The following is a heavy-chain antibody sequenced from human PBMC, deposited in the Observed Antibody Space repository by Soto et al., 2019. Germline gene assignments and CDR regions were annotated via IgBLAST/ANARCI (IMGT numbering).Heavy chain of an antibody. CDR2: ISGSGGST. V-gene: IGHV3-23*01. CDR1: GLTFSNYA. J-gene: IGHJ4*02. D-gene: IGHD3-10*01. CDR3: AKDANYYGSGSFYGY. Sequence: PGGSLRLSCAASGLTFSNYAMSWVRQAPGKGLEWVSSISGSGGSTFYADPVKGRFTISRDNSRNTLYLQMNSLRADDTAIYYCAKDANYYGSGSFYGYWGQGTLVTVSS.